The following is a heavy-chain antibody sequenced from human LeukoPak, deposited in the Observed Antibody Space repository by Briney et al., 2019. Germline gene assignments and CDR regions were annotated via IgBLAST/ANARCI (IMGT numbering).Heavy chain of an antibody. J-gene: IGHJ5*02. V-gene: IGHV4-4*02. CDR1: GGSISSSNW. CDR3: ARVKEAWFDP. Sequence: SETLSLTCAVSGGSISSSNWWSWVRQPPGKGLEWIGEIYHSGSTNYNPSLKSRVTISVDTSKNQFSLKLSSVTAADTAVYYCARVKEAWFDPWGQGTLVTVSS. CDR2: IYHSGST.